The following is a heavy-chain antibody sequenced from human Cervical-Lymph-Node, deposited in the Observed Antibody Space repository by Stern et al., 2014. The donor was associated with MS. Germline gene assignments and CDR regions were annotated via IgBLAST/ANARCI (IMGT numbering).Heavy chain of an antibody. D-gene: IGHD3-3*01. V-gene: IGHV4-30-2*01. Sequence: QLQLQESGSGLVRPSQTLSLTCTVSGGSVSSGGYNLSWLRQPPGKGLEWIGYIYEDESSYYNPSLKSRVTISIDRSKNQFSLRLSSMTAADTALYYCARVVRFLEWVPFDPWGQGILVTVSS. CDR3: ARVVRFLEWVPFDP. CDR2: IYEDESS. J-gene: IGHJ5*02. CDR1: GGSVSSGGYN.